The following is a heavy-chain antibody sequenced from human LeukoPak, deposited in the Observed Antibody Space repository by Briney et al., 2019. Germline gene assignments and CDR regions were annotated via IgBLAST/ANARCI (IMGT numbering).Heavy chain of an antibody. CDR2: INPSGGST. V-gene: IGHV1-46*01. Sequence: GASVKVSCKASGYSFTSYYMHWVRQAPGQGLEWMGIINPSGGSTSYAQKFQGRVTMTRDTSTSTVYMELSSLISEDTAVYYCAREDSWLLDYWGQGTLVTVSS. J-gene: IGHJ4*02. D-gene: IGHD3-9*01. CDR1: GYSFTSYY. CDR3: AREDSWLLDY.